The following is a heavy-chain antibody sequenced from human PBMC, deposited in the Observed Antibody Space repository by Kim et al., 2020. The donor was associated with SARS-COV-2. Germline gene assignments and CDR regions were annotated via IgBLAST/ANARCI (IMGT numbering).Heavy chain of an antibody. Sequence: ASVKVSCKASGYTFTSYDINWVRQATGQGLEWMGWMNPNSGNTGYAQKFQGRVTMTRNTSISTAYMELSSLRSEDTAVYYCARLVRMVRGVIITTYYYYYGMDVGAKGPRSPSP. CDR3: ARLVRMVRGVIITTYYYYYGMDV. CDR2: MNPNSGNT. D-gene: IGHD3-10*01. J-gene: IGHJ6*02. CDR1: GYTFTSYD. V-gene: IGHV1-8*01.